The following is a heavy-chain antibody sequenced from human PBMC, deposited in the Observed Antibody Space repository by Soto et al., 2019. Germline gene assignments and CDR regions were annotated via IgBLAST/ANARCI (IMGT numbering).Heavy chain of an antibody. CDR1: GGSISSSNW. D-gene: IGHD2-15*01. Sequence: PSETLSLTCAVSGGSISSSNWWSWVRQPPGKGLECIVEIYHSGSTNYNPSLKSRVTISVDKSKNQFSLKLSSVTAADTAVDYCARDTGFCSGGSGPRFFDYGGQETLVTVSS. J-gene: IGHJ4*02. CDR3: ARDTGFCSGGSGPRFFDY. CDR2: IYHSGST. V-gene: IGHV4-4*02.